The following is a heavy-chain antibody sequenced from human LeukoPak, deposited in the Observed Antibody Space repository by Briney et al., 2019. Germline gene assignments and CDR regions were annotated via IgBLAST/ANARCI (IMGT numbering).Heavy chain of an antibody. V-gene: IGHV4-61*02. CDR1: GGSISSGSYY. J-gene: IGHJ3*02. D-gene: IGHD1-1*01. CDR2: IYTSGST. CDR3: ARAERRVSNAFDI. Sequence: SETLSLTCTVSGGSISSGSYYWRWLRQPAGKGLEWIGRIYTSGSTNYNPSLKSRVTISVDTSKNQYSLKLSSVTAADTAVYYCARAERRVSNAFDIWGQGTIVTVSS.